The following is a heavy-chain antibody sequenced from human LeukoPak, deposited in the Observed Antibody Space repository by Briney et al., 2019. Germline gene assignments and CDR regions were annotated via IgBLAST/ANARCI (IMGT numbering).Heavy chain of an antibody. CDR2: IYYSGST. J-gene: IGHJ3*01. Sequence: PSETLSLTCTVSGGSISSSSSYWGWIRQPPGKGLEWIGSIYYSGSTNYNPSLKSRVTISIDTSKNQVSLRLSSVTAADTAVYYCARQGSGGRSFDVWGQGTMVTVSS. CDR1: GGSISSSSSY. V-gene: IGHV4-39*01. D-gene: IGHD1-26*01. CDR3: ARQGSGGRSFDV.